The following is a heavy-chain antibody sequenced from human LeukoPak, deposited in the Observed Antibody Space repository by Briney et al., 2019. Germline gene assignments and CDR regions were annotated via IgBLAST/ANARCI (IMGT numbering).Heavy chain of an antibody. CDR2: IYSGGST. Sequence: PGGSLRLFCAASGFTVSSNYMSWVRQAPGKGLEWVSVIYSGGSTYYADSVKGRFTISRHNSKNTLYLQMNSLRAEDTAVYYCARASEGDCSGGSCYSGYYYGMDVWGQGTTVTVSS. V-gene: IGHV3-53*04. CDR1: GFTVSSNY. D-gene: IGHD2-15*01. CDR3: ARASEGDCSGGSCYSGYYYGMDV. J-gene: IGHJ6*02.